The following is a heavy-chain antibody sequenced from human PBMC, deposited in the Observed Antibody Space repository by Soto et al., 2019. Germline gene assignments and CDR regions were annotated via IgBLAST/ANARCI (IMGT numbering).Heavy chain of an antibody. Sequence: VQLVESGGGLVQPGGSLRLSCAASGFSFSSYTMSWVRQAPGKGLEWVANIKQDVSEIYYVDSVKGRFTISRDNAKNSLYLQMNSLRAEDTAVYYCARGGLRYFASWGQGTLVTVSS. CDR3: ARGGLRYFAS. CDR1: GFSFSSYT. D-gene: IGHD3-9*01. J-gene: IGHJ4*02. CDR2: IKQDVSEI. V-gene: IGHV3-7*01.